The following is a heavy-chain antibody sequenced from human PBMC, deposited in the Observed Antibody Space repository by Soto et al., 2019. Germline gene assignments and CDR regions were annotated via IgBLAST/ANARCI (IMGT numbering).Heavy chain of an antibody. D-gene: IGHD6-19*01. Sequence: GSLRLSCAASGFTFSSYAMSWVRQAPGKGLEWVSAISGSGGSTYYADSVKGRFTISRDNSKNTLYLQMNSLRAEDTAVYYCAKPGPVAGPPERQPDYYYGMDVWGQGTTVTVSS. CDR3: AKPGPVAGPPERQPDYYYGMDV. J-gene: IGHJ6*02. CDR2: ISGSGGST. CDR1: GFTFSSYA. V-gene: IGHV3-23*01.